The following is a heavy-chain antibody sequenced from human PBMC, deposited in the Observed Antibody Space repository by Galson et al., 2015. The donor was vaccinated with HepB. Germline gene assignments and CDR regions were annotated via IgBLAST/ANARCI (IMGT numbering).Heavy chain of an antibody. CDR2: ISWDGGST. Sequence: SLRLSCAASGFTFDDYTMHWVRHAPGKGLEWVSLISWDGGSTYYADSVKGRFTISRDNSKNSLYLQMNSLRTEDTALYYCAKEHCSGGSCKYYYYYGMDVWGQGTTVTVSS. J-gene: IGHJ6*02. V-gene: IGHV3-43*01. CDR3: AKEHCSGGSCKYYYYYGMDV. D-gene: IGHD2-15*01. CDR1: GFTFDDYT.